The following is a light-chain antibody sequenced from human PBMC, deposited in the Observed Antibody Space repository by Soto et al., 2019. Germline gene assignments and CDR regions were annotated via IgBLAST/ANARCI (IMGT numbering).Light chain of an antibody. CDR2: EVS. CDR3: SSYLNSCPLL. V-gene: IGLV2-14*01. J-gene: IGLJ1*01. CDR1: SSDVGGYNY. Sequence: QSALTQPASVSGSPGQSITISCTGTSSDVGGYNYVSWYQQHPGKAPKLMIYEVSNRPSGVSNRFSGSKSGNTASLTISGLQAVDDAYYYCSSYLNSCPLLLGTGTKVTVL.